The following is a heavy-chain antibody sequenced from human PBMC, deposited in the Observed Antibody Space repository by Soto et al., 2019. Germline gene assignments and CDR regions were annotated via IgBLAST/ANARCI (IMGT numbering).Heavy chain of an antibody. J-gene: IGHJ4*02. D-gene: IGHD3-16*01. V-gene: IGHV1-69*13. CDR3: ARDSLRYSELTPYYFDY. CDR2: IIPIFGTA. CDR1: GGTFSSYA. Sequence: SVKVSCKASGGTFSSYAISWVRQAPGQGLEWMGGIIPIFGTANYAQKFQGRVTITADESTSTAYMELSSLRSEDTAVYYCARDSLRYSELTPYYFDYWGQGTLVTVSS.